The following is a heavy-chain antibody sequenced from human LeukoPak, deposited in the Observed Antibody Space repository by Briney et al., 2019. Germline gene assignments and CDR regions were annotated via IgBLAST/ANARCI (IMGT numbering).Heavy chain of an antibody. CDR3: AKDQSYDSSGYYWGYYYYYGMDV. D-gene: IGHD3-22*01. CDR2: ISGGGGST. Sequence: GGSLRLSCAGSGFTFSCYAMSWVRQAPGKGLEWVSAISGGGGSTYYADSVKGRFTISRDNSKNTLYLQMNSLRAEDTAVYYCAKDQSYDSSGYYWGYYYYYGMDVWGQGTTVTVSS. CDR1: GFTFSCYA. J-gene: IGHJ6*02. V-gene: IGHV3-23*01.